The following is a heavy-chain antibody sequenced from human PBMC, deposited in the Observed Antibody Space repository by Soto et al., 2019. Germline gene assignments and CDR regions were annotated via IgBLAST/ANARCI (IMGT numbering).Heavy chain of an antibody. CDR2: ISGSGGST. CDR1: GFTFSTYA. Sequence: EVQLLESGGGLVQPGGSLRLSCAASGFTFSTYAMSWVRQAPGQGLEWVSAISGSGGSTYYADSVKGLFTISKDNSKNTLVLRMNSLRAEDTAVYYCARQLGYCSDGSCYFDYWGQGTLVTVSS. V-gene: IGHV3-23*01. J-gene: IGHJ4*02. D-gene: IGHD2-15*01. CDR3: ARQLGYCSDGSCYFDY.